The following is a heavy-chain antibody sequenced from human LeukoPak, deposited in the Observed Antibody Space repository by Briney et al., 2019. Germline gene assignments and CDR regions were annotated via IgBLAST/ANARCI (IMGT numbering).Heavy chain of an antibody. J-gene: IGHJ4*02. Sequence: PSETLSLTCTVSGVSISSSYSYWGWIRQPPGMGLEWIGSIYYTGNTYYNASLKSQVTISIDTSKNQFSLKLTSVTAADTAVYYCAREYSWYYFDYWGQGTLVTVSS. CDR2: IYYTGNT. D-gene: IGHD6-6*01. CDR1: GVSISSSYSY. V-gene: IGHV4-39*01. CDR3: AREYSWYYFDY.